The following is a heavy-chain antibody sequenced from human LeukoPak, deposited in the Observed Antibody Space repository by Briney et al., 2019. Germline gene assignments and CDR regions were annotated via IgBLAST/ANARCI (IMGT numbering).Heavy chain of an antibody. D-gene: IGHD2-2*01. CDR1: GFAFSAFD. J-gene: IGHJ4*02. Sequence: GTSLRLSCAASGFAFSAFDMHWVRQSPGKGPEWVAVTSIDGNIRFYADSVKGRFIIPRDNSKNTLYLQMNSLRAEDTAVYYCAKDCSSTSCYQSFDYWGQGTLVTVSS. CDR3: AKDCSSTSCYQSFDY. V-gene: IGHV3-30*18. CDR2: TSIDGNIR.